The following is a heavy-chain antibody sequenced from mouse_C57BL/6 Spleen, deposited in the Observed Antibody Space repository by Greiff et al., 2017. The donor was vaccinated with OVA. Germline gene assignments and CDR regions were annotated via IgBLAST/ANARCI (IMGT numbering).Heavy chain of an antibody. CDR2: ISSGSSTI. D-gene: IGHD1-1*01. CDR3: ARGGLYYYGSSYDWFAY. Sequence: EVQRVESGGGLVKPGGSLKLSCAASGFTFSDYGMHWVRQAPEKGLEWVAYISSGSSTIYYADTVKGRFTISRDNAKNTLFLQMTSLRSEDTAMYYCARGGLYYYGSSYDWFAYWGQGTLVTVSA. V-gene: IGHV5-17*01. J-gene: IGHJ3*01. CDR1: GFTFSDYG.